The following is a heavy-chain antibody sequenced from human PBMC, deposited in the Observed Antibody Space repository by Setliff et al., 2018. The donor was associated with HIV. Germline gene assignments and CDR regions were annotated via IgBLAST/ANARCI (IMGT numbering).Heavy chain of an antibody. J-gene: IGHJ4*02. D-gene: IGHD5-12*01. Sequence: PSETLSLTCAVYGGSFNDYYWSWIRQPPGKGLEWIGEIIHSGSISYNPSLKSRVTISVDTYNNQFSLNMNSVNAADTAVYYCARGYASGYDAYGYWGQGTLVTVSS. CDR2: IIHSGSI. CDR1: GGSFNDYY. CDR3: ARGYASGYDAYGY. V-gene: IGHV4-34*01.